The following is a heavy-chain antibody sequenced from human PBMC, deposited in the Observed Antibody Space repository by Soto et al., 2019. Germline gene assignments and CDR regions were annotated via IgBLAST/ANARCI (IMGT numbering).Heavy chain of an antibody. J-gene: IGHJ4*02. CDR2: FKSKADGGTT. Sequence: GGSLRLSCAASGFTFSNAWMNWVRQAPGKGPEWVARFKSKADGGTTDYAAPVEGRFIISRDDSKSMLYLQMNSLKTEDTAVNFCTTRLYHGGQGTLVTVSS. V-gene: IGHV3-15*07. CDR3: TTRLYH. D-gene: IGHD2-2*01. CDR1: GFTFSNAW.